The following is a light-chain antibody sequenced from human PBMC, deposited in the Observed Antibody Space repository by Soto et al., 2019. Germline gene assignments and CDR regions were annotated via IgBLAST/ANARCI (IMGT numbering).Light chain of an antibody. CDR2: EVS. J-gene: IGLJ2*01. CDR1: ITDIGTYHY. CDR3: SSYAGTKTLI. V-gene: IGLV2-8*01. Sequence: QSALTQPPSASGSPGQSVTISCTGTITDIGTYHYVSWYQQHPGKAPKLIIYEVSERPSGVPDRFSGSKSGNTASLTVSGLQAEDEADYYCSSYAGTKTLIFGGGTK.